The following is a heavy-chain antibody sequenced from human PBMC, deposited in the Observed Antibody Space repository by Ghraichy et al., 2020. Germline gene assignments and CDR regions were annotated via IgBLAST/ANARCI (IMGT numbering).Heavy chain of an antibody. Sequence: ASVKVSCKVSGYTLTELSMHWVRQAPGKGLEWMGGFDPEDGETIYAQKFQGRVTMTEDTSTDTAYMELSSLRSEDTAVYYCATDPAASYYYGMDVRGQGTTVTVSS. CDR1: GYTLTELS. CDR3: ATDPAASYYYGMDV. V-gene: IGHV1-24*01. D-gene: IGHD6-25*01. J-gene: IGHJ6*02. CDR2: FDPEDGET.